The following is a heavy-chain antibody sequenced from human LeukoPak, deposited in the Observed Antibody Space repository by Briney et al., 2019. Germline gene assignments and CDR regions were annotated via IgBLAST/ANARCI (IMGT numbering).Heavy chain of an antibody. CDR2: INQVGSQK. CDR1: GFTFSIAW. Sequence: GGSLTLSCAASGFTFSIAWMRWVRHPPGEGLEWVANINQVGSQKYYVGSVKGRFTISRDNAKNAFFLQMSNLRAEDTSVYYCVAGDWGARDSFDLWRRETMVSVP. V-gene: IGHV3-7*03. CDR3: VAGDWGARDSFDL. D-gene: IGHD7-27*01. J-gene: IGHJ3*01.